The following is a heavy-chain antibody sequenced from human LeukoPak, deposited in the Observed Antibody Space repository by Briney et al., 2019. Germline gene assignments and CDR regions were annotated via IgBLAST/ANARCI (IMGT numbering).Heavy chain of an antibody. Sequence: ASVKVSCKASGYTFTGYYMHWVRQAPGQGLEWMGWINPNSGGTNYAQKFQGRVTMTRDTSISTAYMELSSLRSEDTAVYYCASGEALARIVVVPAAIRRSQSVYYYMDVWGKGTTVTVSS. J-gene: IGHJ6*03. CDR2: INPNSGGT. D-gene: IGHD2-2*02. CDR1: GYTFTGYY. CDR3: ASGEALARIVVVPAAIRRSQSVYYYMDV. V-gene: IGHV1-2*02.